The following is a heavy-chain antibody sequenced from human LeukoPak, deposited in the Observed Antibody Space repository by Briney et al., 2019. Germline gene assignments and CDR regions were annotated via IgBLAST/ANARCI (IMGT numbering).Heavy chain of an antibody. J-gene: IGHJ3*01. CDR2: ISGDGAST. V-gene: IGHV3-23*01. CDR1: GFTFGIHA. Sequence: GGSLRLSCAASGFTFGIHAMTWVRQAPGKGLEWVSGISGDGASTHYAESVKGQFTISRDNSQNTLFLQMNSLRVEDTAIYYCAKDSYASGRPLHTFDVWGQGTMVTVPS. D-gene: IGHD3-10*01. CDR3: AKDSYASGRPLHTFDV.